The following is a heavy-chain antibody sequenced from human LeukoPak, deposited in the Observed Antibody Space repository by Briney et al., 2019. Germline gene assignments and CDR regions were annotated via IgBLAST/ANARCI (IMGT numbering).Heavy chain of an antibody. V-gene: IGHV3-53*01. CDR2: IYSGGST. CDR1: EFTVSSNY. CDR3: ARSHMSRGGGSCYIDY. Sequence: GGSLRLSCAASEFTVSSNYMSWVRQAPGKGLEWVSVIYSGGSTYYADSVKGRFTISRDNSKNTLYLQMNSLRAEDTAVYYCARSHMSRGGGSCYIDYWGQGTLVTVSS. J-gene: IGHJ4*02. D-gene: IGHD2-15*01.